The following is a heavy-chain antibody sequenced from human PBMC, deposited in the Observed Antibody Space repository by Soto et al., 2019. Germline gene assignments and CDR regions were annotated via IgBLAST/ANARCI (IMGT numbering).Heavy chain of an antibody. CDR1: GYTFTSYG. J-gene: IGHJ6*02. V-gene: IGHV1-18*04. CDR2: ISAYNGNT. CDR3: AFQRFRYFDRRATHYGMHV. D-gene: IGHD3-9*01. Sequence: GASVKVSCKASGYTFTSYGISWVRQAPGQGLEWMGWISAYNGNTNYAQKLQGRVTMTTDTSTSTAYMELRSLRSDDTAVYYCAFQRFRYFDRRATHYGMHVWGQGTTVTVSS.